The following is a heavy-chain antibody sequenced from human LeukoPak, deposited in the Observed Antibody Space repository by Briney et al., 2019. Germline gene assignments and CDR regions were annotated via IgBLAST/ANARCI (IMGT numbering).Heavy chain of an antibody. Sequence: SETLSLTCTVSGGSISSYYWSWIRQPPGKGLEWLGYIYYSGSTNYNPSLKSRVTISVDTSKNQFSLKLSSVTAADTAVYYCVGARTAMVLRAKWFDPWGQGTLVTVSS. D-gene: IGHD5-18*01. CDR2: IYYSGST. CDR1: GGSISSYY. J-gene: IGHJ5*02. CDR3: VGARTAMVLRAKWFDP. V-gene: IGHV4-59*01.